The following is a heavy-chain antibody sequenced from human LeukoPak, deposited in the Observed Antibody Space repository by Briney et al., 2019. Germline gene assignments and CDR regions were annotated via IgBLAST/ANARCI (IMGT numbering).Heavy chain of an antibody. CDR1: GYTFTSYG. D-gene: IGHD3-3*01. V-gene: IGHV1-18*01. Sequence: ASVKVSCKASGYTFTSYGISWVRQAPGQGLEWMGWISAYNGNTNYAQKLQGRVTMTTDTSTSTAYMELRSLRSDDTAVYYCARDPKVFGVVIDFDYWGQGTLVTVSS. J-gene: IGHJ4*02. CDR3: ARDPKVFGVVIDFDY. CDR2: ISAYNGNT.